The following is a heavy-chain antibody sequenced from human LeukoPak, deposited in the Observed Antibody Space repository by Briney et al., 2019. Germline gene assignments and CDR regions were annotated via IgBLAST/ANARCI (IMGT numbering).Heavy chain of an antibody. CDR1: GFTFSSYG. D-gene: IGHD1-26*01. Sequence: PGRSLRLSCAASGFTFSSYGMHWVRQAPGKGLEWVAFIRYDGSYKYYADSVKGRFTISRDNSKNTLYLQMNSLRAEDTAVYYCAKDRSYIVGATDFDYWGQGTLVTVSS. V-gene: IGHV3-30*02. CDR3: AKDRSYIVGATDFDY. J-gene: IGHJ4*02. CDR2: IRYDGSYK.